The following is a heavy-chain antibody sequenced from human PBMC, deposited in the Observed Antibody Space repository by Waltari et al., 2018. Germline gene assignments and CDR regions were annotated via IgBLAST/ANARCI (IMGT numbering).Heavy chain of an antibody. V-gene: IGHV3-20*04. CDR3: ARENGWSFDN. CDR1: GFAFDDYG. Sequence: VESGGGVIRPGGSLRLSCEASGFAFDDYGMSWVRQGQGGGREGIAGINWKGDKVAYGDAVKGRFTISRDNAEKSLYLQMSSLRAEDTAVYYCARENGWSFDNWGQGTLVTVSS. J-gene: IGHJ4*02. CDR2: INWKGDKV. D-gene: IGHD6-19*01.